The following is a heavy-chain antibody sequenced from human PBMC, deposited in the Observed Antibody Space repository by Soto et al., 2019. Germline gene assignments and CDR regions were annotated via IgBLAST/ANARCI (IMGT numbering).Heavy chain of an antibody. CDR2: IYYSGST. J-gene: IGHJ4*02. Sequence: SETLSLTCTVSGGSVSSGSYYWSWIRQPPGKGLEWIGHIYYSGSTNYNPSLKSRVTISVDTSKNQFSLKLSSVTAADTAVYYCARAPRDGYNHHDYWGQGTLVTVSS. CDR3: ARAPRDGYNHHDY. D-gene: IGHD5-12*01. CDR1: GGSVSSGSYY. V-gene: IGHV4-61*01.